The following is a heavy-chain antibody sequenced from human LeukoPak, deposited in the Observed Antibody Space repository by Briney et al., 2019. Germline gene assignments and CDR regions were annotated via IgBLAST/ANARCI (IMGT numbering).Heavy chain of an antibody. Sequence: SETLSLTCSASGGSISGYYWNWIRQPAGKGLEWIGRIYTDGGTLYNPSLQSRVTISVDTSKNQFSLRLSSVTAADTAVYYCAGNPRYSSGWYDAFDIWGQGTMVTVSS. CDR3: AGNPRYSSGWYDAFDI. J-gene: IGHJ3*02. CDR2: IYTDGGT. CDR1: GGSISGYY. D-gene: IGHD6-19*01. V-gene: IGHV4-4*07.